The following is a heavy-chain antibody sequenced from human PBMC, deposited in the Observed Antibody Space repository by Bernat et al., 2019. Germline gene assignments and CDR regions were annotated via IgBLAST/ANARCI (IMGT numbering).Heavy chain of an antibody. Sequence: EVQLVESGGGLVQPGGSLRLSCAASGFTFGSYGMSWVHQPPGKGLEWVSFISGSGNTYYSDSVKGRFTISRDNSKNTLFLQINSLRAEDTAVYYCAKDREVPLFDCWGQGTLVTVSS. J-gene: IGHJ4*02. CDR1: GFTFGSYG. D-gene: IGHD2-2*01. V-gene: IGHV3-23*04. CDR3: AKDREVPLFDC. CDR2: ISGSGNT.